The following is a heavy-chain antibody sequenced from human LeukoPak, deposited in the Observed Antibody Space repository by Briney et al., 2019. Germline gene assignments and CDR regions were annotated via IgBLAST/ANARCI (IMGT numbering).Heavy chain of an antibody. CDR1: GFPFSSYG. D-gene: IGHD2-15*01. CDR2: ISYDGGNK. CDR3: ARDWVVVAATTVGY. J-gene: IGHJ4*02. Sequence: GGSLRLSCAASGFPFSSYGMHWVRPAPGKGVEWVGVISYDGGNKYYADSVKGRFTISRDNSKNTLYLQMNSLRAEDTAVYYCARDWVVVAATTVGYWGQGTLVTVSS. V-gene: IGHV3-30*03.